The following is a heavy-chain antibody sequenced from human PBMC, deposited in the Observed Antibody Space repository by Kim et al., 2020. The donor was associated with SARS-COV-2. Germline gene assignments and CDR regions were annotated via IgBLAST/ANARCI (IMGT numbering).Heavy chain of an antibody. J-gene: IGHJ6*02. D-gene: IGHD6-13*01. CDR1: GDSVSSNSAA. Sequence: SQTLSLTCAISGDSVSSNSAAWNWIRQSPSRGLEWLGRTYYRSKWYNDYAVSVKSRITINPDTSKNQFSLQLNSVTPEDTAVYYCARGGGRRWYSSSWYSARGMDVWGQGTTVTVSS. CDR2: TYYRSKWYN. CDR3: ARGGGRRWYSSSWYSARGMDV. V-gene: IGHV6-1*01.